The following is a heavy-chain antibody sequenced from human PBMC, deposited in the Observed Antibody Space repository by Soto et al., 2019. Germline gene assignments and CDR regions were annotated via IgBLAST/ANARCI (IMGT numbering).Heavy chain of an antibody. CDR1: GFTFNSYS. D-gene: IGHD3-22*01. Sequence: QPGGSLRLSCAASGFTFNSYSMNWVRQAPGKGLEWVSHVSSSSGTIYYADSVKGRFTISRDNAKNTLYLQMNSLRAEDTAVYYCARSYYYDSSGYYWFDYWGQGSLVTVSS. J-gene: IGHJ4*02. V-gene: IGHV3-48*01. CDR2: VSSSSGTI. CDR3: ARSYYYDSSGYYWFDY.